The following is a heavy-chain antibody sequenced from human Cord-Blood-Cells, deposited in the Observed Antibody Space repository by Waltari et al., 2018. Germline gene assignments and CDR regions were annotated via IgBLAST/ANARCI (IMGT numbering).Heavy chain of an antibody. CDR2: INHSGST. J-gene: IGHJ5*02. V-gene: IGHV4-34*01. CDR3: ARGKEVTGTRRNWFDP. Sequence: EINHSGSTNYNPSLKSRVTISVDTSKNQFSLKLSSVTAADTAVYYCARGKEVTGTRRNWFDPWGQGTLVTVSS. D-gene: IGHD1-7*01.